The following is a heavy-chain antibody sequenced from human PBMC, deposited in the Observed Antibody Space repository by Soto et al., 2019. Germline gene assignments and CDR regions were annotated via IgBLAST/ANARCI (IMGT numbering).Heavy chain of an antibody. CDR3: ARDPHYYQWGSYDNAGMDV. V-gene: IGHV1-18*01. CDR2: ISAYNGNT. D-gene: IGHD3-10*01. Sequence: QDQLVQSGAEILKPGASVKVSCKTSTYMFSNYGVSWVRQAPGHGLEWMGWISAYNGNTNYAQKLKDRVTLTTHTSTSTAYMELRSLRSDDTAVYYCARDPHYYQWGSYDNAGMDVWGQGTTVTGSS. J-gene: IGHJ6*01. CDR1: TYMFSNYG.